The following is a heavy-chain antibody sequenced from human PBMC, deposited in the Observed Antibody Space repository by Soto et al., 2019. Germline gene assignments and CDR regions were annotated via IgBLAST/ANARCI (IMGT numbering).Heavy chain of an antibody. V-gene: IGHV1-8*01. CDR1: GYNVSAYY. J-gene: IGHJ4*02. CDR3: ARETDTSMVDY. CDR2: LNPRNGQT. D-gene: IGHD5-18*01. Sequence: QVQLVQSGAEVKKPGASVKVSCQTSGYNVSAYYFNWVRQAAGQGPEWMGWLNPRNGQTGYVQKFGGRVTMTRDTSIATVYLELSRLTSEDTAIYFCARETDTSMVDYWGQGTLVTVSS.